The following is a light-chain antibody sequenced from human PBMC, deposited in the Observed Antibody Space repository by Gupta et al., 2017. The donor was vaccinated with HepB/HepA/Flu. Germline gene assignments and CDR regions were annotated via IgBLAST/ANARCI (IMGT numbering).Light chain of an antibody. CDR2: GAS. CDR1: QSVSSN. Sequence: EIVKTQSPATLSVSPGERATRSCRTSQSVSSNLAWYQQKPGQSPRLLSDGASTRATGIPARFNGSGSGTEFTLTISSLQSEDFAVYYCQRYNNWPPYTFGQETKLEIK. CDR3: QRYNNWPPYT. J-gene: IGKJ2*01. V-gene: IGKV3-15*01.